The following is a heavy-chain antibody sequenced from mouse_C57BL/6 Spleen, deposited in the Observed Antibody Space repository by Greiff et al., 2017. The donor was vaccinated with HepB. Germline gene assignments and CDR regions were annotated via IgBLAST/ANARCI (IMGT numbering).Heavy chain of an antibody. CDR1: GFNIKDYY. Sequence: EVQLQQSGAELVRPGASVKLSCTASGFNIKDYYMHWVKQRPEQGLEWIGRIDPEDGDTEYAPKFQGKATMIGDTSSNTAYLQLSSLTSEDTAVYYCTNYDYEWFAYWGQGTLVTVSA. V-gene: IGHV14-1*01. J-gene: IGHJ3*01. CDR3: TNYDYEWFAY. D-gene: IGHD2-4*01. CDR2: IDPEDGDT.